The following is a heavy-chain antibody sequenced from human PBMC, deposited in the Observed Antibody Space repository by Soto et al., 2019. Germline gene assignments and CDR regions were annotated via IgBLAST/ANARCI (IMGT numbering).Heavy chain of an antibody. Sequence: SETLSLTCTVSGGSISSGGYYWSWIRQHPGKGLEWIGYIYYSGSTYYNPSLKSRVTISVDTSKNQFSLKLSSVTAADTAVYYCARVNWGTNACDIWGQGTMVTVSS. J-gene: IGHJ3*02. CDR1: GGSISSGGYY. D-gene: IGHD7-27*01. CDR2: IYYSGST. V-gene: IGHV4-31*03. CDR3: ARVNWGTNACDI.